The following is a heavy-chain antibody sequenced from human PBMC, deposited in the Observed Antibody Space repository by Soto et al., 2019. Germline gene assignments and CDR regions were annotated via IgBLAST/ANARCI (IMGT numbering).Heavy chain of an antibody. CDR2: IYPGDSDT. Sequence: GESLKISCKGSGYSFTSYWIGWVRQMPGKGLEWMGIIYPGDSDTRYSPSFQGQVTISADKSISTAYLQWSSLKASDTAMYYCARHGDPSWRDYYGMDVWGQGTTVTVSS. J-gene: IGHJ6*02. D-gene: IGHD6-13*01. CDR3: ARHGDPSWRDYYGMDV. CDR1: GYSFTSYW. V-gene: IGHV5-51*01.